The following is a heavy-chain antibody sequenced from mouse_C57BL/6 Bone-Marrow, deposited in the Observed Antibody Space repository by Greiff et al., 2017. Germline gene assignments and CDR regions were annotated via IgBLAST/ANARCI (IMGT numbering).Heavy chain of an antibody. Sequence: VQLKQSGTVLARPGASVKMSCKTSGYTFTSYWMHWVKQRPGPGLEWIGAIYPGNSDTSYNQKFKGKAKLTAVTSSSTAYMELSSLTNEDSAVYYGTNGNYFGFDVWGTGTTVTVSS. CDR3: TNGNYFGFDV. D-gene: IGHD2-1*01. CDR2: IYPGNSDT. J-gene: IGHJ1*03. CDR1: GYTFTSYW. V-gene: IGHV1-5*01.